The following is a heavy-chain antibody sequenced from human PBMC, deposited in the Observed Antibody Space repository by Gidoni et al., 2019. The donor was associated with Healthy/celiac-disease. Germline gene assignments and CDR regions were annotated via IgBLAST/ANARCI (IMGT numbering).Heavy chain of an antibody. J-gene: IGHJ4*02. Sequence: EVQLVESGGGVVRPGGSLRRSCAAAGVTFDDYGMSWVRQAPGKGLELVSGINWNGCSTGYADSVKGRFTISRDNAKNSLYLQMNSLRAEDTALYHCARAAVAGEFDYWGQGTLVTVSS. CDR3: ARAAVAGEFDY. V-gene: IGHV3-20*01. D-gene: IGHD6-19*01. CDR2: INWNGCST. CDR1: GVTFDDYG.